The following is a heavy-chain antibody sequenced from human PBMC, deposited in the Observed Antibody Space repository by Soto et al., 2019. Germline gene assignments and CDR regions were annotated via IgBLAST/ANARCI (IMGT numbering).Heavy chain of an antibody. J-gene: IGHJ6*02. CDR1: GFTFSSYG. V-gene: IGHV3-33*01. CDR3: ARESGIGSYYYYGMDV. D-gene: IGHD1-26*01. CDR2: IWYDGSNK. Sequence: PGGSLRLSCAASGFTFSSYGMHWVRQAPGKGLEWVAVIWYDGSNKYYADSVKGRFTISRDNSKNTLYLQMNSLRAEDTAVYYCARESGIGSYYYYGMDVWGQGTTVTVSS.